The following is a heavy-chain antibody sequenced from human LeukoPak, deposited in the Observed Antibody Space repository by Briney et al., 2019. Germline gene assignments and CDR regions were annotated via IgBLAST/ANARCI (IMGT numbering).Heavy chain of an antibody. Sequence: AGGSLRLSCAASGFTFSSDSMNWVRQAPGKGLEWVSSISSSSSYIYYADSVKGRFTISRDNAKNSLYLQMNSLRAEDTAVYYCAREGIAAAGTYYYYGMDVWGKGTTVTVSS. CDR1: GFTFSSDS. V-gene: IGHV3-21*01. CDR2: ISSSSSYI. D-gene: IGHD6-13*01. J-gene: IGHJ6*04. CDR3: AREGIAAAGTYYYYGMDV.